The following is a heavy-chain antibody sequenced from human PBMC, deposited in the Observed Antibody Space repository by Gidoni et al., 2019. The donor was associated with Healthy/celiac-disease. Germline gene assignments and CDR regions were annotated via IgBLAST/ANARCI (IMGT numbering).Heavy chain of an antibody. V-gene: IGHV5-51*03. CDR2: FYPVDSDT. Sequence: EVQLVQSGAEVKKPGESLKISCKGSGYSFTSNWNGWVRQMPGKGLDWMGIFYPVDSDTRYSPSFQGQVTISADKSISTAYLQWSSLKASDTAMYYCARFGRNGDYPMYGWGQGTLVTVSS. J-gene: IGHJ4*02. D-gene: IGHD4-17*01. CDR1: GYSFTSNW. CDR3: ARFGRNGDYPMYG.